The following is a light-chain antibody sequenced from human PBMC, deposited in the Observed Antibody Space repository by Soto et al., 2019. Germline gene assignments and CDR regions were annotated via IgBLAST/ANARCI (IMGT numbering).Light chain of an antibody. J-gene: IGKJ1*01. CDR3: QQYGSSLWT. CDR1: QSVSSSY. V-gene: IGKV3-20*01. CDR2: GAS. Sequence: EIVLTQSPGTLSLSPGERATLSCRASQSVSSSYLAWYQQKPGQATRLLIYGASSRATGIPDRFSGSGSGTDFTLTISRLEPEDFAVYYCQQYGSSLWTLGQGTKVEIK.